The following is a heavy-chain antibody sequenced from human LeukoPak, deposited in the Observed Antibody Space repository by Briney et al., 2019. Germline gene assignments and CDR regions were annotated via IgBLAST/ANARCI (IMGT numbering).Heavy chain of an antibody. CDR3: ARNYDFWSGYLQP. CDR2: IYTSWST. J-gene: IGHJ5*02. CDR1: GGSISSYY. Sequence: KPSETLSLTCTVSGGSISSYYWSWIRQPAGKGLEWIGRIYTSWSTNYNPSLKSRVTMSVDTSNNQLSLKLSSVPAADTAVYYCARNYDFWSGYLQPWGQGTLVTVSS. D-gene: IGHD3-3*01. V-gene: IGHV4-4*07.